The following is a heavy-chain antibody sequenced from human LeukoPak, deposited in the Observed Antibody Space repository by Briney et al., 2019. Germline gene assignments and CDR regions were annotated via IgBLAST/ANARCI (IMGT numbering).Heavy chain of an antibody. Sequence: SETLSLTCAVYGGSFSGYYWSWIRQSPGKGLEWIGEINHSGSTNYNPSLKSRVTISVDTSKNQFSLKLSSVTAADTAVYYCARLEGMVRGVIIKTYYYYGMDVWGQGTTVTVSS. CDR2: INHSGST. V-gene: IGHV4-34*01. CDR3: ARLEGMVRGVIIKTYYYYGMDV. J-gene: IGHJ6*02. CDR1: GGSFSGYY. D-gene: IGHD3-10*01.